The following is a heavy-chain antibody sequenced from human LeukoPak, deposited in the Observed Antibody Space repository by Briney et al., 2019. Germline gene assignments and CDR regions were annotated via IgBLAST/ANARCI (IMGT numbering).Heavy chain of an antibody. D-gene: IGHD3-22*01. CDR1: GYSFYNYW. CDR2: MYPGDSDN. CDR3: VTSENYYDSSGSL. V-gene: IGHV5-51*01. Sequence: GESLKISCKGSGYSFYNYWIGWVRQMPGKGLEWIGIMYPGDSDNKYSPSFRGRVTISVDKSTSTAHLQWSSLKASDSAMYYCVTSENYYDSSGSLWGQGTPVTVSS. J-gene: IGHJ4*02.